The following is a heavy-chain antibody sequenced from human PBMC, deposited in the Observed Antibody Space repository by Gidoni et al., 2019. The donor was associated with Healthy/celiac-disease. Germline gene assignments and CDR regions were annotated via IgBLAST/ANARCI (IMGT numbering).Heavy chain of an antibody. Sequence: QVQLQETGPGLVKPSETLSLTCAVAGYSISSGYYWGWIRQPPGKGLEWIGSIYHSGSTYYNPSLKSRVTISVDTSKNQFSLKLSSVTAADTAVYYCARLRGPARFDPWGQGTLVTVSS. CDR2: IYHSGST. J-gene: IGHJ5*02. CDR1: GYSISSGYY. CDR3: ARLRGPARFDP. V-gene: IGHV4-38-2*01.